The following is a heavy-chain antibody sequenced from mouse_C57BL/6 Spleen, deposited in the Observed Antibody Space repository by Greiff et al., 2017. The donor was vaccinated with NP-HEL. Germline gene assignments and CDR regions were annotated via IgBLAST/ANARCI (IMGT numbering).Heavy chain of an antibody. J-gene: IGHJ1*03. CDR3: AREDYYGSSFV. V-gene: IGHV1-82*01. CDR2: IYPGDGDT. Sequence: VQLQQSGPELVKPGASVKISCKASGYAFSSSWMNWVKQRPGKGLEWIGRIYPGDGDTNYNGKFTGKATLTADKSSSTAYMQLSSLTSEDSAVYFCAREDYYGSSFVWGTGTTVTVSS. D-gene: IGHD1-1*01. CDR1: GYAFSSSW.